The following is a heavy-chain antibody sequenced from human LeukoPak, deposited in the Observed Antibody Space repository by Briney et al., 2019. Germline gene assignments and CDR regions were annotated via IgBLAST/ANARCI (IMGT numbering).Heavy chain of an antibody. J-gene: IGHJ6*04. D-gene: IGHD3-10*01. CDR3: ARLSLGSYYTYYYGMDV. CDR2: IDPSDSYT. CDR1: GSSFTSYW. V-gene: IGHV5-10-1*01. Sequence: GESLKISCKGSGSSFTSYWISWVRQMPGKGLEWMGRIDPSDSYTNYSPSFQGHVTISADKSISTAYLQWSSLKASDTAMYYCARLSLGSYYTYYYGMDVWGKGTTVTVSS.